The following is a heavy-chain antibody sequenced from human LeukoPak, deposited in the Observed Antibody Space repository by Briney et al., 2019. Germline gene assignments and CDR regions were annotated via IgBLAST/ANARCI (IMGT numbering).Heavy chain of an antibody. J-gene: IGHJ3*02. D-gene: IGHD3-22*01. Sequence: NPSETLSLTCAVYGGSFSGYYWSWIRQPPGKGLEWIGEINHSGSTNYNPSLKSRVTISVDTSKNQFSLKLSSVTAADTAVYYCASSRDPTNYYYDPQDAFDIWGQGTMVTVSS. CDR3: ASSRDPTNYYYDPQDAFDI. CDR2: INHSGST. V-gene: IGHV4-34*01. CDR1: GGSFSGYY.